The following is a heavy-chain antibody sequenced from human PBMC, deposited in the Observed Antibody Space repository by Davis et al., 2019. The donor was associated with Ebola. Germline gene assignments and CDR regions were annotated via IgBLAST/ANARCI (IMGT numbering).Heavy chain of an antibody. CDR2: ISSSSSYI. D-gene: IGHD6-13*01. CDR1: GFTFSSYS. Sequence: GESLKISCAASGFTFSSYSMNWVRQAPGKGLEWVSSISSSSSYIYYADSVKGRFTISRDNAKNSLYLQMNSLRAEDTAVYYCARDGYSSSWPPSYYYYGMDVWGQGTTVTVSS. J-gene: IGHJ6*02. V-gene: IGHV3-21*01. CDR3: ARDGYSSSWPPSYYYYGMDV.